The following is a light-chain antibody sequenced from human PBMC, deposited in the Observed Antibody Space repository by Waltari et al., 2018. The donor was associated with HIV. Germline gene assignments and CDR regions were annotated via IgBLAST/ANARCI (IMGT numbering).Light chain of an antibody. CDR1: SLRSYS. V-gene: IGLV3-19*01. CDR2: GKN. J-gene: IGLJ2*01. Sequence: SSEVTQDPAVSVALGQTVRITCQGDSLRSYSASWYQQKPGQAPILVIYGKNNRPSGIADRFSGSSSGNTASLTITAAQAEDEADYYGNALDNSGVLVVFGGGTKLTVL. CDR3: NALDNSGVLVV.